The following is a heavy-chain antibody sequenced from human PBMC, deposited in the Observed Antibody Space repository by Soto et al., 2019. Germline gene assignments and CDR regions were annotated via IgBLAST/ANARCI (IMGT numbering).Heavy chain of an antibody. J-gene: IGHJ4*02. V-gene: IGHV1-18*01. CDR2: ISAYNGNT. Sequence: ASVKVSCKASGYTFTNFGISWVRQAPGQGLEWMGWISAYNGNTNYAQNFQGWVTMTRDTSISTAYMELSRLRSDDTAVYYCARGPPHVWGQGTLVTVSS. CDR3: ARGPPHV. CDR1: GYTFTNFG. D-gene: IGHD3-16*01.